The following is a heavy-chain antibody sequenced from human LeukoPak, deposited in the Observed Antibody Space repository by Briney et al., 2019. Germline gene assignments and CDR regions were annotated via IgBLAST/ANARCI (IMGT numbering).Heavy chain of an antibody. CDR1: GGSISSYY. J-gene: IGHJ4*02. V-gene: IGHV4-39*01. CDR2: IYYSGST. CDR3: ARFSSITMVRGVIGY. D-gene: IGHD3-10*01. Sequence: SETLSLTCTVSGGSISSYYWGWIRQPPGKGLEWIGSIYYSGSTYYNPSLKGRVTISVDTSKNQFSLKLSSVTAADTAVYYCARFSSITMVRGVIGYWGQGTLVTVSS.